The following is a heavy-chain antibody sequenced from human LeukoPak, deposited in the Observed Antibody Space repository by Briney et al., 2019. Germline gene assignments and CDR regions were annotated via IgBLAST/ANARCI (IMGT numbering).Heavy chain of an antibody. CDR1: GGSISSGPYY. D-gene: IGHD5-12*01. CDR2: IYYRGDT. Sequence: SETLSLTCTVSGGSISSGPYYWAWIRQPPGRGLEWIGSIYYRGDTYHNPSLKSRVTISVDTSKNQFSLSVISVTAADTAVYYCARVASGYDFRLNYWGQGTLVTVSS. J-gene: IGHJ4*02. CDR3: ARVASGYDFRLNY. V-gene: IGHV4-39*02.